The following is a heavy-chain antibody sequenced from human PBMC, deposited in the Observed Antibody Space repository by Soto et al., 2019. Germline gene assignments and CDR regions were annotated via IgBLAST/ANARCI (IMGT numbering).Heavy chain of an antibody. CDR1: GYTFTSYY. V-gene: IGHV1-46*01. Sequence: QVQLMQSGAEVKKPGASVTISCKASGYTFTSYYIHWVRQAPRQGLEWMAIINPSGGSTNYAQKFQGRVXVXXXXXXXTVXXXLXXXXXXXXXXYYCARDLTAADYWGQGTLVTVSS. CDR2: INPSGGST. CDR3: ARDLTAADY. J-gene: IGHJ4*02. D-gene: IGHD2-21*02.